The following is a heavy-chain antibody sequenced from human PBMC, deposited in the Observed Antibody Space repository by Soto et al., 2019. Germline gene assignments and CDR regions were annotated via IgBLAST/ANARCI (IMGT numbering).Heavy chain of an antibody. CDR2: ISWNSGSI. J-gene: IGHJ6*02. Sequence: EVQLVESGGGLVQPGRSLRLSCAASGFTFDDYAMHWVRQAPGKGLEWVSSISWNSGSIGYADSVKGRFTISRDNAKNSLYLQMNSLSADDTAVYGGAKDVAGRSNYGMDVWGQGTTVTVSS. CDR3: AKDVAGRSNYGMDV. CDR1: GFTFDDYA. D-gene: IGHD6-19*01. V-gene: IGHV3-9*01.